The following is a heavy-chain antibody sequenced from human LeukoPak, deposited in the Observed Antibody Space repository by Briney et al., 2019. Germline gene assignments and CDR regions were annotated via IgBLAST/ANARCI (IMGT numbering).Heavy chain of an antibody. CDR3: AEGAASRGYTYVAN. Sequence: GGSLRLSCAASGFTFSDYYMSWIRQAPGKGLEWVSGISGSGGSTYYSDSAKGRFTISRDNSNNTLYLQMNSLRAEDTAVYYCAEGAASRGYTYVANWGQGTLVTVSS. D-gene: IGHD5-18*01. CDR2: ISGSGGST. V-gene: IGHV3-23*01. CDR1: GFTFSDYY. J-gene: IGHJ4*02.